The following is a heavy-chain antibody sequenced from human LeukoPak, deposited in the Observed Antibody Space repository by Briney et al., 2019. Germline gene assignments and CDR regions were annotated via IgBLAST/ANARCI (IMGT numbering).Heavy chain of an antibody. V-gene: IGHV4-38-2*02. Sequence: KTSETLSLTCGVSGYSISSGYQWAWIRQSPGKGLEWIGSIYHSGSAHYNPSLKSRVTISVETSKSQFSLNMYSVTAADTAVYYCARDPRWLTPDCTSTSCYENYFDPWGQGTLVTVSS. CDR3: ARDPRWLTPDCTSTSCYENYFDP. D-gene: IGHD2-2*01. J-gene: IGHJ5*02. CDR1: GYSISSGYQ. CDR2: IYHSGSA.